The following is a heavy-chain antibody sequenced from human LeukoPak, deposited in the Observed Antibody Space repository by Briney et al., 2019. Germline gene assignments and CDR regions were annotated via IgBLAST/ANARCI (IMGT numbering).Heavy chain of an antibody. CDR1: GFTFSSYG. D-gene: IGHD2-8*02. Sequence: PGGSLRLSCEASGFTFSSYGMHWVRQAPRKGLEWVAFIRYDGTNKHYADFVKGRFTISRDNVDNVVYLEMNSLGAEDTATYYCARVAVSGPTGWFDSWGQGTLVIVSS. CDR2: IRYDGTNK. V-gene: IGHV3-30*02. J-gene: IGHJ5*01. CDR3: ARVAVSGPTGWFDS.